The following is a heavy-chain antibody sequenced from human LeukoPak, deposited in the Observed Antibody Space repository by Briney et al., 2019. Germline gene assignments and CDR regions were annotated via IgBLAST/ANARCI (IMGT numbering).Heavy chain of an antibody. J-gene: IGHJ3*02. D-gene: IGHD3-22*01. CDR1: GFTFSSYG. CDR2: ISGSGGST. V-gene: IGHV3-23*01. Sequence: GGTLRLSCAASGFTFSSYGMSWVRQAPGKGLEWVSAISGSGGSTNYADSVKGRLTISRDNSKNTLYLQMNSLRAEDTAVYYCAKDYYDSSGYPYDAFDIWGQGTMVTVSS. CDR3: AKDYYDSSGYPYDAFDI.